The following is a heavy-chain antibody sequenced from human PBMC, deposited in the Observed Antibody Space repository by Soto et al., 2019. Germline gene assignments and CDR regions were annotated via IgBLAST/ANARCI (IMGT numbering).Heavy chain of an antibody. D-gene: IGHD6-13*01. CDR2: ISANNGHT. V-gene: IGHV1-18*04. CDR3: ARSTAATGTSWLDP. J-gene: IGHJ5*02. Sequence: GASVKVSCKASGYTFTNYGISWVRQAPGQGLEWMGWISANNGHTKYAQKVQGRVTMTTDTSTSTAYMELRGLRSDDTAVFYCARSTAATGTSWLDPWGQGTLVTVSS. CDR1: GYTFTNYG.